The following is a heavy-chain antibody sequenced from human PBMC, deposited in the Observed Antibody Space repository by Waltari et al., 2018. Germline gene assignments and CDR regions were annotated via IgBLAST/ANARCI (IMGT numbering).Heavy chain of an antibody. CDR1: GGTFSSYA. Sequence: QVQLVPSGAEVQKPGSSVKVSCKASGGTFSSYATRRVRQAAGQGLEWMGGIIPIFGTANYAQKFQGRVTITTDESTSTAYMELSSLRSEDTAVYYCARYLVGENWFDPWGQGTLVTVSS. CDR3: ARYLVGENWFDP. V-gene: IGHV1-69*05. CDR2: IIPIFGTA. D-gene: IGHD2-15*01. J-gene: IGHJ5*02.